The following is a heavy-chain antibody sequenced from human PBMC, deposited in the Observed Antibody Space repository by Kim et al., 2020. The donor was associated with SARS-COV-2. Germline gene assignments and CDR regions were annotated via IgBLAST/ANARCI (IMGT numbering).Heavy chain of an antibody. J-gene: IGHJ6*02. CDR1: GGTFSSYT. D-gene: IGHD6-13*01. CDR3: ARARIAAAGDYYYYGMDV. Sequence: SVKVSCKASGGTFSSYTISWVRQAPGQGLEWMGRIIPILGIANYAQKFQGRVTITADKSTSTAYMELSSLRSEDTAVYYCARARIAAAGDYYYYGMDVWGQGTTVTVSS. CDR2: IIPILGIA. V-gene: IGHV1-69*02.